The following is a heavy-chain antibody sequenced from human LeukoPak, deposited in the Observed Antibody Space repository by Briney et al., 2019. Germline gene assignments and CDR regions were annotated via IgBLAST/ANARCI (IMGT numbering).Heavy chain of an antibody. CDR2: IYTSGST. D-gene: IGHD3-3*01. J-gene: IGHJ3*02. CDR3: ARHITIFGVLIVAFDI. CDR1: GGSISSYY. V-gene: IGHV4-4*09. Sequence: PSETLSLTCTVPGGSISSYYWSWIRQPPGKGLEWIGYIYTSGSTNYNPSLKSRVTISVDTSKNQFSLKLSSVTAADTAVYYCARHITIFGVLIVAFDIWDQGTMVTVSS.